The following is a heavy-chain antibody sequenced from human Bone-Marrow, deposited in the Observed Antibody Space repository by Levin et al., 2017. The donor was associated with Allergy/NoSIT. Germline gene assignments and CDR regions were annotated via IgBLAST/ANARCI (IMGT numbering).Heavy chain of an antibody. CDR2: VYYSGST. D-gene: IGHD5-18*01. J-gene: IGHJ4*02. CDR1: GGSISTSY. CDR3: ARHAGPIHLWLMDY. V-gene: IGHV4-59*08. Sequence: PSQTLSLTCTVSGGSISTSYWSWIRQPPGKGLEWIGYVYYSGSTNYNPSLKSRVTMSVDTSKNHFSLTLSSVTAADTALYYCARHAGPIHLWLMDYWGQGTLVTVSS.